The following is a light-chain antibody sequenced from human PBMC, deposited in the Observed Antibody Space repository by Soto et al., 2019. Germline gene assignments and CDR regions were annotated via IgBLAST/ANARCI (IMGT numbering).Light chain of an antibody. J-gene: IGLJ2*01. CDR3: GTWDSSLSGVV. V-gene: IGLV1-51*01. CDR2: DNN. CDR1: SSNIGNNY. Sequence: QSVLTQPPSVSAAPGQTVTISCSGSSSNIGNNYVSWYQHVPGTAPKLLIYDNNNRPSGIPDRFSGSKSGTSATLDITGLQTGDEADYYCGTWDSSLSGVVFGGGTKLTVL.